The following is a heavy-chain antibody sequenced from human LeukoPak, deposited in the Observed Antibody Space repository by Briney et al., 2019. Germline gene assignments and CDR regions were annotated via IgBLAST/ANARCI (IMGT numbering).Heavy chain of an antibody. J-gene: IGHJ4*02. Sequence: PSEALSLTCTVSGGSISSYYWSRIRQPPGKGLEGIGYIYYSGSTNYNPSLKSRVTISVDTSKNQFSLKLSSVTAADTAVYYCARRVDGYNLYYFDYWGQGTLVTVSS. V-gene: IGHV4-59*08. D-gene: IGHD5-24*01. CDR1: GGSISSYY. CDR2: IYYSGST. CDR3: ARRVDGYNLYYFDY.